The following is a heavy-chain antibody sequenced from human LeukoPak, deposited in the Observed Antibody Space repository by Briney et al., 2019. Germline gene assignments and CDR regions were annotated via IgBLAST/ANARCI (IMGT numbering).Heavy chain of an antibody. CDR2: VGSAANT. J-gene: IGHJ6*02. D-gene: IGHD1-26*01. CDR3: ARDSSGGSYLDV. CDR1: GFTFRTYD. V-gene: IGHV3-23*01. Sequence: GGSLRLSCAAYGFTFRTYDMSWVRQTPGKGLEWVSVVGSAANTYYADSVKGRFTISRDNSKNTVYLQMNSLRVEDTAVYYCARDSSGGSYLDVWGQRATVTVSS.